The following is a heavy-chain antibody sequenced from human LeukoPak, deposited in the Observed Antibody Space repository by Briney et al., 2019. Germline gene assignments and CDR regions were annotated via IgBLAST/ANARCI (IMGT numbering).Heavy chain of an antibody. CDR2: IYYSGST. Sequence: SETLSLTCTVSGGSISSGDYYWSWIRQPPGKGLEWIGYIYYSGSTYYNPSLKSRVTISVDTSKNQFSLKLSSVTAADTAVYYCARDRRLTRHSIAVAGTPLRVGMDVWGQGTTVTVSS. D-gene: IGHD6-19*01. CDR3: ARDRRLTRHSIAVAGTPLRVGMDV. CDR1: GGSISSGDYY. V-gene: IGHV4-30-4*01. J-gene: IGHJ6*02.